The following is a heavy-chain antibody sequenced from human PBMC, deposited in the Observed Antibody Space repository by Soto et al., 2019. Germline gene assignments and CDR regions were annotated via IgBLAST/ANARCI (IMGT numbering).Heavy chain of an antibody. CDR1: RDTFNDYS. J-gene: IGHJ4*02. Sequence: GASVKVSCKASRDTFNDYSITWVRQAPGQGLEWMGGIIPDLGTTKYAQKFQGRVTMTTDESTSTAYLELNRLTSDDRAVYYCATGGSNGYSRWGQGTQVTVSS. V-gene: IGHV1-69*05. D-gene: IGHD2-21*01. CDR3: ATGGSNGYSR. CDR2: IIPDLGTT.